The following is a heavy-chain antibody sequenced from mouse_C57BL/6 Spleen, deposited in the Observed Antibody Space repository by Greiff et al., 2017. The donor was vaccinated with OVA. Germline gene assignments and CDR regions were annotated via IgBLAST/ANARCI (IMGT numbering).Heavy chain of an antibody. Sequence: VQRVESGAELVRPGASVKLSCKASGYTFTDYYINWVKQRPGQGLEWIARIYPGSGNTYYNEKFKGKATLTAEKSSSTAYMQLSSLTSEDSAVYFCAREGYYGSSPWFAYWGQGTLVTVSA. V-gene: IGHV1-76*01. CDR3: AREGYYGSSPWFAY. CDR2: IYPGSGNT. D-gene: IGHD1-1*01. CDR1: GYTFTDYY. J-gene: IGHJ3*01.